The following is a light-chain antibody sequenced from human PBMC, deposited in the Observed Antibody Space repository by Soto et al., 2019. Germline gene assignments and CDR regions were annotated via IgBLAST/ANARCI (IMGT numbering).Light chain of an antibody. Sequence: QAVVTQEPSLTVSPGGTVTLTCGSSTGAVTSGHYPYWFQQKPGQAPRTLIDDTSNKHSWTPARFSGSLLGGKAALTLSGAQPEDEAEYYCLLYCSGVGVFGGGTKLTVL. V-gene: IGLV7-46*01. CDR2: DTS. J-gene: IGLJ3*02. CDR1: TGAVTSGHY. CDR3: LLYCSGVGV.